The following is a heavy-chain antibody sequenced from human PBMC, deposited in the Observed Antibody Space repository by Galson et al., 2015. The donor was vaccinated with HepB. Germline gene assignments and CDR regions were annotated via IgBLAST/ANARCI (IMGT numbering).Heavy chain of an antibody. V-gene: IGHV3-33*01. Sequence: SLRLSCAASGFTFSNHGMHWVRQAPGKGLEWVAVIWYDGSKEYYTDPVKDRFTISRDNSKNILHLQMNSLRSEDTAVYYCARYSAGYGLDSWGEGTLVTVST. CDR2: IWYDGSKE. CDR1: GFTFSNHG. CDR3: ARYSAGYGLDS. J-gene: IGHJ5*01. D-gene: IGHD5-12*01.